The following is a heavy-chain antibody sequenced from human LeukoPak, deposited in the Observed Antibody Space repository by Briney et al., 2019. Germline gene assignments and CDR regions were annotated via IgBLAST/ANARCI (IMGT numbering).Heavy chain of an antibody. Sequence: GGSLRLSCAASGFTFKTYWMNWVRQPPGKGLQWVATMKYDGSEMFYVDSVKGRFTIPRDNTKTSLYLQMNSLRAEDTALYYCARTSSGWGFDFWGQGALVTVSS. J-gene: IGHJ4*02. CDR3: ARTSSGWGFDF. CDR2: MKYDGSEM. CDR1: GFTFKTYW. V-gene: IGHV3-7*05. D-gene: IGHD6-19*01.